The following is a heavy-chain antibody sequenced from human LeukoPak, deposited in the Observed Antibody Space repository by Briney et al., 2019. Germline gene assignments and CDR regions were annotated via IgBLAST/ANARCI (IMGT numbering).Heavy chain of an antibody. CDR2: IKSKTDGGTT. CDR3: TTVVGAATLRVGY. CDR1: GFTFSNAW. J-gene: IGHJ4*02. Sequence: GSLRLPCATSGFTFSNAWMSWVRHAPGKGGEWGGRIKSKTDGGTTDYAAPVKGRFIISRDDSKYTLYLEMKSLKIEDTAVYYCTTVVGAATLRVGYWGQVTLVTVSS. V-gene: IGHV3-15*01. D-gene: IGHD1-26*01.